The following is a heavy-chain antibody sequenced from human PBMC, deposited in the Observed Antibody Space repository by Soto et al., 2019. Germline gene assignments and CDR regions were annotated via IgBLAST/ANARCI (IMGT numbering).Heavy chain of an antibody. Sequence: SETLSLTCAVYGGSFSGYYWSWIRHPPGKGLEWIGEINHSGSTNYNPSLKSRVTISVDTSKNQFSLKLSSVTAADTAVYYCYGDSQYYYYGMDVWGQGTTVTVSS. D-gene: IGHD4-17*01. CDR2: INHSGST. J-gene: IGHJ6*02. CDR3: YGDSQYYYYGMDV. V-gene: IGHV4-34*01. CDR1: GGSFSGYY.